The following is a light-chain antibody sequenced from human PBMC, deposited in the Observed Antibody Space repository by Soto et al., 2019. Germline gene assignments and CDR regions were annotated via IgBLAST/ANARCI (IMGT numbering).Light chain of an antibody. J-gene: IGKJ2*01. Sequence: DIPMTQSPSTLSASVGDRVTITCRASQSISSWLAWYQQKPGKAPKLLIYDVSTLESGVPSRFSGSGSGTEFTLTISCLQPDDFATYYCQQYSTLRTFGQGTKLEIK. CDR3: QQYSTLRT. V-gene: IGKV1-5*01. CDR2: DVS. CDR1: QSISSW.